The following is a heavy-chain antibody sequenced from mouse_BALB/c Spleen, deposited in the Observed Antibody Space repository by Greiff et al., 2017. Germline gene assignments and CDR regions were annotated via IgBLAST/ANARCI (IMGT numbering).Heavy chain of an antibody. D-gene: IGHD2-2*01. CDR2: INSNGGST. Sequence: EVKLVESGGGLVQPGGSLKLSCAASGFTFSSYGMSWVRPTPDKRLELVATINSNGGSTYYPDSVKGRFTISRDNAKNTLYLQMSSLKSEDTAMYYCARDGRDLLWLRRRAWFAYWGQGTLVTVSA. V-gene: IGHV5-6-3*01. CDR3: ARDGRDLLWLRRRAWFAY. CDR1: GFTFSSYG. J-gene: IGHJ3*01.